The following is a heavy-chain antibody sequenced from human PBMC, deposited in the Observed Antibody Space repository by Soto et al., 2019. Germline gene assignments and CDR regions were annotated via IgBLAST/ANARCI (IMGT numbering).Heavy chain of an antibody. CDR2: IKTKTDGGTA. V-gene: IGHV3-15*07. CDR3: TKGRGNGD. Sequence: EVQLVESGGGLVKPGGSLTLSCAASGFTFSNAWMNWVRQAPGKGLEWFGRIKTKTDGGTADYAAPVKGRFTISRDDSKNMLFVQMDSLKTEDTAVYYCTKGRGNGDWCQGILVTVSS. CDR1: GFTFSNAW. J-gene: IGHJ4*02. D-gene: IGHD5-12*01.